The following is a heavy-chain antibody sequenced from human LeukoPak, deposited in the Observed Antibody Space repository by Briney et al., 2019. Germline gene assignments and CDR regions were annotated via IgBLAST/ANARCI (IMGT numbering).Heavy chain of an antibody. D-gene: IGHD2-15*01. V-gene: IGHV3-30*02. CDR3: AKRYCKSATCRSDMDA. J-gene: IGHJ6*02. CDR2: IQSDGSKP. CDR1: GFTCSSYA. Sequence: GGSLRLSCAASGFTCSSYAMSWVRQAPGKALEWVALIQSDGSKPHSADSVKGRFTISRDNPRNTLYLQMNRLRPEDTAVYYCAKRYCKSATCRSDMDAWGQGTTVTVSS.